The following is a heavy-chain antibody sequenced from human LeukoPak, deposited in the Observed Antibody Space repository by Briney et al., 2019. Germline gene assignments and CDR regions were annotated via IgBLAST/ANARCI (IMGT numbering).Heavy chain of an antibody. D-gene: IGHD2-15*01. V-gene: IGHV1-2*02. CDR2: INPNSGGT. CDR3: ARESPRKGGSCFWFDP. J-gene: IGHJ5*02. CDR1: GYTFTGYY. Sequence: ASVKVSCKASGYTFTGYYMHWVRHAPGQGLEWMGWINPNSGGTNYAQKFQGRVTMTRDTSISTAYMELSRLRSDDTAVYYCARESPRKGGSCFWFDPWGQGTLVTVSS.